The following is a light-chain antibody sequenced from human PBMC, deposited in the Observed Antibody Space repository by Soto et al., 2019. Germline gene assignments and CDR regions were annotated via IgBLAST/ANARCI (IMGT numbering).Light chain of an antibody. Sequence: DIQMTQSPSTLSASVGDRVTITCRASQSISSWLAWYQQKPGKAPKLLIYKASSLESGVPSRFSGSGSGTEFALTISSVQPDDFATNYCQQYNSYSPLTVGGGTKVEIK. J-gene: IGKJ4*01. V-gene: IGKV1-5*03. CDR1: QSISSW. CDR3: QQYNSYSPLT. CDR2: KAS.